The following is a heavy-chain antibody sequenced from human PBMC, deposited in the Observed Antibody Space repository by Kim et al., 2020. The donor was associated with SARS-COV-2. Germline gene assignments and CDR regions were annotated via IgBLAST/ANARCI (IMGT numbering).Heavy chain of an antibody. J-gene: IGHJ4*02. CDR1: GFTFTNHP. CDR3: ARELSADSSSLDY. Sequence: GGSLRLSCEASGFTFTNHPMTWVRQAPGKGLEWVSLIDGSGGGTYYAASVKGRFTISRDNSKNSLSLQMNSLRAEDMAIYYCARELSADSSSLDYWGQGT. V-gene: IGHV3-23*01. CDR2: IDGSGGGT. D-gene: IGHD6-6*01.